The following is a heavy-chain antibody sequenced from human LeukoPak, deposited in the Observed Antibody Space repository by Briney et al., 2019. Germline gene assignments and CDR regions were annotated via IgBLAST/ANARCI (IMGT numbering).Heavy chain of an antibody. Sequence: SETLSLTCTVSGGSIYSGDYYWSWIRQPPGKGREWVGYIYYSGSTYYNPSLKSRVTISVDTSKNQFSLKLSSVTAADTAVYYCARDLLGANWFDPWGQGTLVTVSS. V-gene: IGHV4-30-4*01. J-gene: IGHJ5*02. CDR2: IYYSGST. D-gene: IGHD1-26*01. CDR1: GGSIYSGDYY. CDR3: ARDLLGANWFDP.